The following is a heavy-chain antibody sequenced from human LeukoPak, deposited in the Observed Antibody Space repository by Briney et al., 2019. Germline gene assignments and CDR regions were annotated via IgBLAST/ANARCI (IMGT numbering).Heavy chain of an antibody. J-gene: IGHJ5*01. CDR2: ISNGKT. CDR3: VREAGYCAPVCVKTNWFDS. CDR1: GFPFSSHA. Sequence: PGGSLRLSCAASGFPFSSHAMSWVRQPPGKGLEWVAAISNGKTYYADSARGRFAISRDDSTNTVYLHMNSLRDEDTALYHCVREAGYCAPVCVKTNWFDSWGQGTLVTVSS. D-gene: IGHD2-15*01. V-gene: IGHV3-23*01.